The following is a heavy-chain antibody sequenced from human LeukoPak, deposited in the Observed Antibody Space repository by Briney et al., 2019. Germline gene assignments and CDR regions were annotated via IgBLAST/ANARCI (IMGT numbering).Heavy chain of an antibody. CDR1: GFTFSSYA. CDR2: ISSNGGST. D-gene: IGHD1-1*01. J-gene: IGHJ4*02. V-gene: IGHV3-64D*09. CDR3: VKPTTGTTYYFDY. Sequence: GGSLRLSCSVSGFTFSSYAMHWVRQAPGKGLEYVSAISSNGGSTYYADSVKGRFTISRDNSKNTLYLQMSSLRAEDTAVYYCVKPTTGTTYYFDYWGQGTLVTVSS.